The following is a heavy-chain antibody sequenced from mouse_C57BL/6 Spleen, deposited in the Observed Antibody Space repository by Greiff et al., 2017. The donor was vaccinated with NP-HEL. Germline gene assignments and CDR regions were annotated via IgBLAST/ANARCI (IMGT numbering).Heavy chain of an antibody. CDR2: IYPSDSET. V-gene: IGHV1-61*01. D-gene: IGHD3-2*02. J-gene: IGHJ2*01. Sequence: VQLQQPGAELVRPGSSVKLSCKASGYTFTSYWMDWVKQRPGQGLEWIGNIYPSDSETHYNQKFKDKATLTVDKSSSTAYMQLSSLTSEDSAVYYCARKGRTAQVYFDYWGQGTTLTVSS. CDR3: ARKGRTAQVYFDY. CDR1: GYTFTSYW.